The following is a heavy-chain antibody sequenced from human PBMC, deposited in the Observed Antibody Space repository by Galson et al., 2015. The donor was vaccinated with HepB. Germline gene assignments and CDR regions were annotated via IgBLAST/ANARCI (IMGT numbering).Heavy chain of an antibody. Sequence: SLRLSCAASGFTFSSYAMHWVRQAPGKGLEWVAVISYDGSNKYYADSVKGQFTISRDNSKNTLYLQMNSLRAEDTAVYYCAREWVAGTGFDYWGQGTLVTVSS. CDR3: AREWVAGTGFDY. J-gene: IGHJ4*02. V-gene: IGHV3-30*04. CDR2: ISYDGSNK. D-gene: IGHD6-19*01. CDR1: GFTFSSYA.